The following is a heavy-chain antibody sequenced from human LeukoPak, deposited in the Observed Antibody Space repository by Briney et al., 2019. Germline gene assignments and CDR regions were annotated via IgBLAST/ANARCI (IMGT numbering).Heavy chain of an antibody. V-gene: IGHV4-39*07. CDR3: ARSGVLRYDSSGYYYVWSHQTIDY. J-gene: IGHJ4*02. CDR1: GGSISSSSYY. CDR2: IYYSGST. D-gene: IGHD3-22*01. Sequence: SETLSLTCTVSGGSISSSSYYWGWIRQPPGKGLEWIGSIYYSGSTYYNPSLKSRVTISVDTSKNQFSLKLSSVTAADTAVYYCARSGVLRYDSSGYYYVWSHQTIDYWGQGTLVTVSS.